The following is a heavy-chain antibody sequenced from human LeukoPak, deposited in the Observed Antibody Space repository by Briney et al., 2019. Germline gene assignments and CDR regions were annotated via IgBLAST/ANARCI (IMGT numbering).Heavy chain of an antibody. D-gene: IGHD3-16*01. CDR2: INHSGST. CDR1: GGSFSGYY. CDR3: ARPGGGYYGMDV. Sequence: SETLSLTCAVYGGSFSGYYWSWIRQPPGKGLEWIGEINHSGSTNYNPSLKSRVTISVDTSKNQFSLRLSSVTAADTAVYYCARPGGGYYGMDVWGQGTTVTVSS. J-gene: IGHJ6*02. V-gene: IGHV4-34*01.